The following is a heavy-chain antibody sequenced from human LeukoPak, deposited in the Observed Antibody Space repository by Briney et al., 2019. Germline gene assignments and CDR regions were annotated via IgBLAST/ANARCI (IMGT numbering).Heavy chain of an antibody. CDR2: IIPIFGTA. CDR1: GYTFTSYA. CDR3: ARATGSYYVADY. Sequence: SVKVSCKASGYTFTSYAMHWVRQAPGQGLEWMGGIIPIFGTANYAQKFQGRVTITADESTSTAYMELSSLRSEDTAVYYCARATGSYYVADYWGQGTLVTVSS. J-gene: IGHJ4*02. D-gene: IGHD1-26*01. V-gene: IGHV1-69*13.